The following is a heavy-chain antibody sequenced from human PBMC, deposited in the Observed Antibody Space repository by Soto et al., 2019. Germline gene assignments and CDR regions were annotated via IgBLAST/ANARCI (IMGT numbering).Heavy chain of an antibody. D-gene: IGHD1-26*01. V-gene: IGHV3-23*01. CDR1: GFTFSRYG. Sequence: EVQVLESGGGLVQPGGSPRLSCAASGFTFSRYGMNWVRQAPGKGLEWVSGVRSDGDTTYNADSVKGRFTVSRDNFRKTVNLQMNNLRIEDTAVYYCAKCEGVGATPDGANCWGQGTLVTVSP. CDR2: VRSDGDTT. CDR3: AKCEGVGATPDGANC. J-gene: IGHJ4*02.